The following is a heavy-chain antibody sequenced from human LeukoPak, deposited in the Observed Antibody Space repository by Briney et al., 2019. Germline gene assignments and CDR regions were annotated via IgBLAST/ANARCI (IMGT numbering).Heavy chain of an antibody. CDR3: ARNYGDYDAFDI. CDR1: GGLFSSYT. Sequence: SVKVSCKASGGLFSSYTITWVRQAPGQGLEWMGRIIAFLDRADYAQNFQGRVTITANKSTGTVYMELRRLRSEDTAVYYCARNYGDYDAFDIWGQGTMVAVSS. D-gene: IGHD4-17*01. J-gene: IGHJ3*02. V-gene: IGHV1-69*02. CDR2: IIAFLDRA.